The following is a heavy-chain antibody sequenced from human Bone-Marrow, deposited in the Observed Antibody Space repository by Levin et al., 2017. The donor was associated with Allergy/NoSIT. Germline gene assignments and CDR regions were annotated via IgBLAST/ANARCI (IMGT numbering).Heavy chain of an antibody. CDR3: ARDVGDDYNRGANGHGMDV. D-gene: IGHD5-24*01. Sequence: GGSLRLSCVASGFTFSSFEMNWVRQTPGKGLEWLSSISSIGSNKEYAHAVRGRFTISRDNAKKSLFLQMTSLGAGNTGLYYCARDVGDDYNRGANGHGMDVWGQGATVTVSS. V-gene: IGHV3-48*03. CDR2: ISSIGSNK. CDR1: GFTFSSFE. J-gene: IGHJ6*02.